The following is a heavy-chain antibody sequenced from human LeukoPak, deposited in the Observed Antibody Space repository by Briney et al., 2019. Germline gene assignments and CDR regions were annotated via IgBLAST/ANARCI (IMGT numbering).Heavy chain of an antibody. J-gene: IGHJ4*02. CDR2: IYPSDSNT. D-gene: IGHD2-15*01. CDR3: ALNPRGYCSGGSCYIGY. CDR1: GYSFANYW. Sequence: GESLKISCKGSGYSFANYWIGWVRQMPGKGLEWMGIIYPSDSNTRYNPSFQGQVTISVDKSISTAYPQWSSLKASDTAMYYCALNPRGYCSGGSCYIGYWGQGTLVTVSS. V-gene: IGHV5-51*01.